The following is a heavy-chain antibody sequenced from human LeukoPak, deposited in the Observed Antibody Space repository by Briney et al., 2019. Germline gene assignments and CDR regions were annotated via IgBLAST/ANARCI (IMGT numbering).Heavy chain of an antibody. CDR3: ASGGHVDY. D-gene: IGHD2-15*01. CDR2: INSDGSWT. Sequence: GGSLRLSCAASGNYWMHWVRQVPGKGLVWVSHINSDGSWTSYADSVKGRFTISRDNAMNSLYLQMNSLTGEDTAVYYCASGGHVDYWGQGTLVTVSS. J-gene: IGHJ4*02. V-gene: IGHV3-74*01. CDR1: GNYW.